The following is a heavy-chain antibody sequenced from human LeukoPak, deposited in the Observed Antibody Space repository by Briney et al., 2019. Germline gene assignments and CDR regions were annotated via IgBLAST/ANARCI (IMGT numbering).Heavy chain of an antibody. CDR1: GFTFSSYA. CDR2: INDNGDGT. Sequence: GGSLRLSCAASGFTFSSYAMSWVRQAPGKGLKWVSTINDNGDGTYYADSVKGRFTISRDNSYNTVSLQMNSLRDEDTGVYYCAKDRVAVAGWGGFDYWGQGALVTVSS. D-gene: IGHD6-19*01. V-gene: IGHV3-23*01. J-gene: IGHJ4*02. CDR3: AKDRVAVAGWGGFDY.